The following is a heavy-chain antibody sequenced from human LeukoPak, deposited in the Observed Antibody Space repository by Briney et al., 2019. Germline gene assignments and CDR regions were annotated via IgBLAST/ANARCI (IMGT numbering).Heavy chain of an antibody. D-gene: IGHD3-22*01. J-gene: IGHJ4*02. CDR1: GYTFTSYY. V-gene: IGHV1-46*01. CDR2: INPSGGST. Sequence: ASVKVSCKASGYTFTSYYVHWVRQAPGQGLEWMGIINPSGGSTSYAQKFQGRVTMTRDTSTSTVYMELSSLRSEDTAVYYCAREGDYYDTRYYFDYWGQGTLVTVSS. CDR3: AREGDYYDTRYYFDY.